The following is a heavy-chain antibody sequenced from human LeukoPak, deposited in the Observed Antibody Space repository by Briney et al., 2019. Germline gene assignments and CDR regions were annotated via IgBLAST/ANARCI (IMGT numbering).Heavy chain of an antibody. Sequence: SETLSLTCTVSGGSISSGDYYWSWIRQPPGKGLEWIGYIYYSGSTYYNPSLKSRVTISADTSKNQFSLKLSSVTAADTAVYYCARVPDPVITSGYYFDYWGQGTLVTVSS. D-gene: IGHD1-14*01. V-gene: IGHV4-30-4*01. CDR3: ARVPDPVITSGYYFDY. CDR1: GGSISSGDYY. J-gene: IGHJ4*02. CDR2: IYYSGST.